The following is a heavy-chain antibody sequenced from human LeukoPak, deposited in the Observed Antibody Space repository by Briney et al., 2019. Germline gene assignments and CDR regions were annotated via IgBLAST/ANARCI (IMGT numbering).Heavy chain of an antibody. CDR2: IYYSGST. CDR1: GYSISGTNS. J-gene: IGHJ4*02. D-gene: IGHD1/OR15-1a*01. V-gene: IGHV4-28*01. Sequence: PSETLSLTCAVSGYSISGTNSWGWIRQPPGKGLEWIGYIYYSGSTYYNPSLKSRVTMSVDTSKNQFSLKLSSVTAVDTAVYYCARKHRWNSLYFDFWGQGTLVTVSS. CDR3: ARKHRWNSLYFDF.